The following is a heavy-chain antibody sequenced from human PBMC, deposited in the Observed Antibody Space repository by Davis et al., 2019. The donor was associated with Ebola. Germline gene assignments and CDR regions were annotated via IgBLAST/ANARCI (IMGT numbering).Heavy chain of an antibody. CDR3: ASQHGSGSYYLRY. CDR2: ISYDGNDK. V-gene: IGHV3-30*01. Sequence: GESLKISCAASGFTFSSYAMHWARQAPGKGLEWVALISYDGNDKHYADSVKGRFSISRDNSKNTVYLQMNNLRAEDTAMYYCASQHGSGSYYLRYWGQGTLVTVSS. D-gene: IGHD3-10*01. J-gene: IGHJ4*02. CDR1: GFTFSSYA.